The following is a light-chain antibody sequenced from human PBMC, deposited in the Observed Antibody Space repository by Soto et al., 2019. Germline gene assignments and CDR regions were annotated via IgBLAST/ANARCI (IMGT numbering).Light chain of an antibody. CDR2: DAS. V-gene: IGKV3-11*01. Sequence: EIVLIQSPATLSLSPGERATLSCRASQSVGSYLAWYQHKPGQAPRLLISDASNRATGIPARFSGSGSETDFTLTISSLEPEDSAVYHCHQYDQWPSTFGQGTKLEIK. J-gene: IGKJ2*02. CDR1: QSVGSY. CDR3: HQYDQWPST.